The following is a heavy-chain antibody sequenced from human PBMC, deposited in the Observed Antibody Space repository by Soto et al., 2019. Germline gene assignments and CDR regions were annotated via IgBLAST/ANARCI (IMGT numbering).Heavy chain of an antibody. CDR2: ISYDGSNK. D-gene: IGHD6-25*01. V-gene: IGHV3-30-3*01. Sequence: PGGSLRLSCAASGFTFSSYAMHWVRQAPGKGLEWVAVISYDGSNKYYADSVKGRFTISRDNSKNTLYLQMNSLRAEDTAVYYCARGPGAAAPLINYSGMAVGGKGPRAPVPS. CDR3: ARGPGAAAPLINYSGMAV. J-gene: IGHJ6*04. CDR1: GFTFSSYA.